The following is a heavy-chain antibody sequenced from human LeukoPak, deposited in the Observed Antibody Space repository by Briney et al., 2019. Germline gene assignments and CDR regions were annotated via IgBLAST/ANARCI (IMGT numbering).Heavy chain of an antibody. CDR3: ARSQARLGWFDP. J-gene: IGHJ5*02. CDR1: GYSISSGYY. V-gene: IGHV4-38-2*02. D-gene: IGHD6-19*01. Sequence: PSETLSLTCSVSGYSISSGYYWGWIRQPPGKGLEWIGSVFHSGITYYKPSLKSRVTTLVDTSKNQFSLKLTSVTAADTAVYYRARSQARLGWFDPWGQGTLVTVSS. CDR2: VFHSGIT.